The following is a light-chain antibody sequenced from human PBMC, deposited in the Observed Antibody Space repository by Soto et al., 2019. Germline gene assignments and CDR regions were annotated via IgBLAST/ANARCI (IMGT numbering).Light chain of an antibody. J-gene: IGKJ1*01. CDR3: QQYGTSRT. CDR1: QNVFSNY. CDR2: GAS. V-gene: IGKV3-20*01. Sequence: IVLTQSPGTLSLSPGERATLSCRASQNVFSNYVAWYQQTPGQAPRLLIYGASTRATGIPDRFSGSGSGTDFTLTIGRXXXXXXAVYYCQQYGTSRTFGQGTKVEIK.